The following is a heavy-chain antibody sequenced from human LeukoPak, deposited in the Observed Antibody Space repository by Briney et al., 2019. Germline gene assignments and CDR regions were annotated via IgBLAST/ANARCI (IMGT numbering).Heavy chain of an antibody. CDR2: IYSGGST. CDR1: GFTVSSNY. D-gene: IGHD3-22*01. V-gene: IGHV3-53*01. J-gene: IGHJ3*02. Sequence: PGGSLRLSCAASGFTVSSNYMSWVRQAPGKGLEWVSVIYSGGSTYYADSVKGRFTISRDNSKNTLYLQMNSLRAEDTAVYYCARLPMYYYDSSGSSSDAFDIWGQGTMVTVSS. CDR3: ARLPMYYYDSSGSSSDAFDI.